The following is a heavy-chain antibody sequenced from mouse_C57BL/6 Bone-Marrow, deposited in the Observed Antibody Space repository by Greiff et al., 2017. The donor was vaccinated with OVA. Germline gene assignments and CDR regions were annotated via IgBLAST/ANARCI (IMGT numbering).Heavy chain of an antibody. CDR2: IYPRDGST. D-gene: IGHD4-1*01. V-gene: IGHV1-85*01. CDR3: ARSWDDDMDY. CDR1: GYTFTSYD. Sequence: QVQLKESGPELVKPGASVKLSCKASGYTFTSYDINWVKQRPGQGLEWIGWIYPRDGSTKYNEKFKGKATLTVDTSSSTAYMELHILTSEDAAVDFCARSWDDDMDYWGQGTSVTVSS. J-gene: IGHJ4*01.